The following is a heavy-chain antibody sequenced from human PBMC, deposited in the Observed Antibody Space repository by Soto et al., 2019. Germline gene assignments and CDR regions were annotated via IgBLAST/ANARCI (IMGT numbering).Heavy chain of an antibody. V-gene: IGHV3-30-3*01. Sequence: GGSLRLSCAASGFTFSSYAMHWVRQAPGKGLEWVAVISYDGSNKYYADSVKGRFTISRDNSKNTLYLQMNSLRAEDTAVYYCARGILELTKAPYGMDVWGQGTTVTVSS. CDR1: GFTFSSYA. CDR3: ARGILELTKAPYGMDV. J-gene: IGHJ6*02. CDR2: ISYDGSNK. D-gene: IGHD1-7*01.